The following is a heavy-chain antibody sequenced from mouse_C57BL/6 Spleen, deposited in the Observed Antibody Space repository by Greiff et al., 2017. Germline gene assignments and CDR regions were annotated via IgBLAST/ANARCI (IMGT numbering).Heavy chain of an antibody. Sequence: VQLQQSGAELVRPGASVTLSCKASGYTFTDYEMHWVKQTPVHGLEWIGAIDPETGGTAYNQKFKGKAILTADKSSSTAYMELRSLTSEDSAVYYCTRRGSSGYGYWGQGTTRTVSS. D-gene: IGHD3-2*02. J-gene: IGHJ2*01. CDR1: GYTFTDYE. CDR3: TRRGSSGYGY. CDR2: IDPETGGT. V-gene: IGHV1-15*01.